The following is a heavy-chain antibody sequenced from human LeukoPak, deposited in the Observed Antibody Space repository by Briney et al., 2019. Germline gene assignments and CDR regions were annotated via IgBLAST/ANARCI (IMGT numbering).Heavy chain of an antibody. V-gene: IGHV1-2*02. J-gene: IGHJ4*02. Sequence: GASVKVSCKASGYTFTGYYMHWVRQAPGQGLEWMGWINPNSGGTNYAQKFQGRVTMTRDTSISTAYMELSRLRSDDTAVYYCARSPVXGVITDPDYWGQGTLVTVSX. CDR1: GYTFTGYY. CDR3: ARSPVXGVITDPDY. CDR2: INPNSGGT. D-gene: IGHD3-10*01.